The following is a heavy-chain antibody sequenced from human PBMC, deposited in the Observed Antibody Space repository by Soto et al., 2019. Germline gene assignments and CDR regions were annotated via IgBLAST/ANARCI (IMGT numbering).Heavy chain of an antibody. D-gene: IGHD2-8*01. V-gene: IGHV3-74*01. CDR1: GFTFSSYW. CDR3: ASAPHLYCTNGVCYKGYYYYMDV. J-gene: IGHJ6*03. CDR2: INSDGSST. Sequence: GGSLRLSCAASGFTFSSYWMHWVRQAPGKGLVWVSRINSDGSSTSYADSVEGRFTISRDNAKNTLYLQKNSLRAEDTAVYYGASAPHLYCTNGVCYKGYYYYMDVWGKGTTVTVSS.